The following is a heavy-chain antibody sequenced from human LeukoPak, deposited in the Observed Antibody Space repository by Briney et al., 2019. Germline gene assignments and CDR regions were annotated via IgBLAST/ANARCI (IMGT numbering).Heavy chain of an antibody. J-gene: IGHJ6*04. CDR2: INWNGGST. CDR1: GFTFDDYG. Sequence: GGSLRLSCAASGFTFDDYGMSWVRQAPGKGLEWVSGINWNGGSTGYADSVKGRFTISRDNAKNSLYLQMTSLRAEDTALYYCARDQTYYDFWSGPSSPPLDVWGKGTTVTVSS. D-gene: IGHD3-3*01. V-gene: IGHV3-20*04. CDR3: ARDQTYYDFWSGPSSPPLDV.